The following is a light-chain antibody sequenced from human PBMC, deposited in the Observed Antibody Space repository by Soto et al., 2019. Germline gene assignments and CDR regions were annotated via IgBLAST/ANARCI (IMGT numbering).Light chain of an antibody. J-gene: IGKJ5*01. Sequence: IQMTQSPSSLSASIGDRVSITCRASQGIGTHLNWYLQRPGRVPKLLIYSASNLQSWVPSRFSVSGSETGITLTISGLQPQDLGNYYCQQSYNTPNFGPGTRL. CDR2: SAS. CDR1: QGIGTH. V-gene: IGKV1-39*01. CDR3: QQSYNTPN.